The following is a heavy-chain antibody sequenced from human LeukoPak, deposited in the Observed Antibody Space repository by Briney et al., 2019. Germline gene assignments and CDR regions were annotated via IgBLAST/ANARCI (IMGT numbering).Heavy chain of an antibody. J-gene: IGHJ6*02. CDR2: INYSGNT. D-gene: IGHD3-22*01. Sequence: PSETLSLTCTVSGYSISSGYYWGWIRQPPGKGLEWIGNINYSGNTYYTSSLKSRITISVDTSKNQFSLKLTSVTAADTAVYYCARDRMNYDSTFYYYGMDVWGQGATVTVSS. V-gene: IGHV4-38-2*02. CDR3: ARDRMNYDSTFYYYGMDV. CDR1: GYSISSGYY.